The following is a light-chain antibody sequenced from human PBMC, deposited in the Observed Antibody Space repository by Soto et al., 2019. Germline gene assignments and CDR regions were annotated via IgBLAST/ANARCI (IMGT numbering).Light chain of an antibody. V-gene: IGKV3-15*01. Sequence: EIVLTQSPGTLSLSPWERATLSCRASQSVSSSYLAWYQQKPGQAPRPLIYGASTRATGFPARFSGSGSGTEFTLTISSLQYEDFAVYYCQQYKDWPLTFGGGTKVDIK. CDR3: QQYKDWPLT. CDR2: GAS. J-gene: IGKJ4*01. CDR1: QSVSSSY.